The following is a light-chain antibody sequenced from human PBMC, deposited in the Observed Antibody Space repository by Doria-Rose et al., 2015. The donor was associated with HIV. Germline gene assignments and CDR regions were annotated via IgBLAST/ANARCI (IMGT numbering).Light chain of an antibody. V-gene: IGKV3-20*01. CDR3: QQYGTSRGT. J-gene: IGKJ5*01. CDR1: QRVKSSY. Sequence: EIVMTQSPGTLSLSPGERATLSCRANQRVKSSYLAWYQQKPGQSPRLLIYEASTGATDIPDRFSGSGSGTDFTLTISRLEPEDVAVYYCQQYGTSRGTFGQGTRLEIK. CDR2: EAS.